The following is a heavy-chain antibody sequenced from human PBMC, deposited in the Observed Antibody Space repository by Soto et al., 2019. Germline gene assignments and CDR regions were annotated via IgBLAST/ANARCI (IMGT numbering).Heavy chain of an antibody. J-gene: IGHJ5*02. CDR2: INPNSGGT. CDR3: ARDGLDYGDWFDP. D-gene: IGHD4-17*01. Sequence: QVQLVQSGAEVKKPGASVKVSCKASGYTFTGYYMHWVRQAPGQGLEWMGWINPNSGGTNYAQKFQGRVTMTRDTSISTVYMEITSLRSDDTAVYHGARDGLDYGDWFDPWGQGTLVTVSS. V-gene: IGHV1-2*02. CDR1: GYTFTGYY.